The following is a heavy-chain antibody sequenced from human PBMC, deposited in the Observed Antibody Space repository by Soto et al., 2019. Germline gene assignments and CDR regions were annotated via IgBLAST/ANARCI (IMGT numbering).Heavy chain of an antibody. D-gene: IGHD3-10*01. CDR1: GGSISNGGYY. CDR2: IYYSGST. J-gene: IGHJ4*02. CDR3: ARQNYGSWSTYVDY. Sequence: PSETLSLTCTVSGGSISNGGYYWSWIRQHPGKGLEWIGYIYYSGSTNYNPSLKSRVTISVDTSKNQFSLKLNSMTAADTAVYYCARQNYGSWSTYVDYWGQGPLVTVSS. V-gene: IGHV4-61*08.